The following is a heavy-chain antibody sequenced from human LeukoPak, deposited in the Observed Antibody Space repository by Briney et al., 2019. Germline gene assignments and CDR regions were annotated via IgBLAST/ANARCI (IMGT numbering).Heavy chain of an antibody. Sequence: GASVKVSCKTSGYTFTIYHINWVRQATGQGLEWMGWMNPYSGDRGYAQNFQGRVSITSDASIGTAYMELSSLRSDDTAVYFCARTTSLTASGYDYWGQGTLVTVSS. D-gene: IGHD4-17*01. CDR1: GYTFTIYH. CDR2: MNPYSGDR. J-gene: IGHJ4*02. CDR3: ARTTSLTASGYDY. V-gene: IGHV1-8*03.